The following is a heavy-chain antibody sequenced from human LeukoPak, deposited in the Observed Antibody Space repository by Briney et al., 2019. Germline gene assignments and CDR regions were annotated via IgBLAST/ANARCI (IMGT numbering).Heavy chain of an antibody. CDR2: IYSGGST. V-gene: IGHV3-66*01. D-gene: IGHD3-22*01. J-gene: IGHJ4*02. CDR1: GFTVSSNY. CDR3: ARDGGARFYDSSGYYYFDY. Sequence: GGSLRLSCAASGFTVSSNYMNWVRQTPGKGLEWVSVIYSGGSTYYADSVKGRFTISRDNSKNTLYLQMNSLRAEDTAVYYCARDGGARFYDSSGYYYFDYWGQGTLVTVSS.